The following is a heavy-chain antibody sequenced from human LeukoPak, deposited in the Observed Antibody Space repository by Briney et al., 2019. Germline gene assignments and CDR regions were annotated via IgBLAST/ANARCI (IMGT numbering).Heavy chain of an antibody. CDR2: IYYSGST. V-gene: IGHV4-39*01. J-gene: IGHJ4*02. CDR3: ARRGYSGSYAVFDY. D-gene: IGHD1-26*01. Sequence: ETLSLTCTVSGGSISSSSYYWGWIRQPPGKGLEWIGSIYYSGSTYYNPSLKSRVTISVDTSKNQFSLKLSSVTAADTAVYYCARRGYSGSYAVFDYWGQGTLVTVSS. CDR1: GGSISSSSYY.